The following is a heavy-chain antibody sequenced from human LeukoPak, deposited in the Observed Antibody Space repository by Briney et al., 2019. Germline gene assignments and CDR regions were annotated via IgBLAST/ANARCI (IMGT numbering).Heavy chain of an antibody. D-gene: IGHD2-2*01. J-gene: IGHJ6*03. CDR3: ARSRPYCSSTSCYWSDHYYYYYYMDV. CDR2: IYYSGST. CDR1: GGSISSYY. V-gene: IGHV4-59*01. Sequence: PSETLSLTCTVSGGSISSYYWSWIRQPPGKGLEWIGDIYYSGSTNYNPSLKSRVTISVDTSKNQFSLKLSSVTAADTAVYYCARSRPYCSSTSCYWSDHYYYYYYMDVWGKGTTVTVSS.